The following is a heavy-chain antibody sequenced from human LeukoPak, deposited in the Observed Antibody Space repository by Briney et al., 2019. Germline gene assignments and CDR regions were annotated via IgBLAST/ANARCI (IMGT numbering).Heavy chain of an antibody. J-gene: IGHJ3*02. CDR3: ARGLNYYDSSGYSHDAFDI. V-gene: IGHV4-31*03. D-gene: IGHD3-22*01. CDR2: IYYSGST. CDR1: GGSISSGGHS. Sequence: TLSLTCTVSGGSISSGGHSWSWIRQPPGKGLEWIGYIYYSGSTYYNPSLKSRVTISVDTSKNQFSLKLSSVTAADTAVYYCARGLNYYDSSGYSHDAFDIWGQGTMVTVSS.